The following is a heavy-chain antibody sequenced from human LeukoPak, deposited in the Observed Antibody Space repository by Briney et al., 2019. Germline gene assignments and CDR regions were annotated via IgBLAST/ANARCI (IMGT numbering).Heavy chain of an antibody. CDR2: INQDGSEK. Sequence: PGGSLRLSCAASGFTFSSYWMTWVRQAPGKGLEWVASINQDGSEKYYVDSVKGRFTISRDNTKNLVCLQINSLRAEDTAVHYCAREGGSSGWYDAFHIWGQGTMVTVSS. CDR3: AREGGSSGWYDAFHI. D-gene: IGHD6-19*01. J-gene: IGHJ3*02. CDR1: GFTFSSYW. V-gene: IGHV3-7*01.